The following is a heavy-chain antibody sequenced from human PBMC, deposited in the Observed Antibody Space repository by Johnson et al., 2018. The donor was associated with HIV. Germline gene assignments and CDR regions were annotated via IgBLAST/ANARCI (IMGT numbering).Heavy chain of an antibody. Sequence: VQLVESGGDLVKPGGSLRLSCAASGFTFDDYGMSWVRQAPGKGLEWVSGINWNGGSTGYADSVKGRFTISRDNAKNSLHLQMNSLRAEDTALYYCARDNSGSDAFDIWGQGTMVTVSS. V-gene: IGHV3-20*04. D-gene: IGHD1-26*01. CDR3: ARDNSGSDAFDI. CDR1: GFTFDDYG. CDR2: INWNGGST. J-gene: IGHJ3*02.